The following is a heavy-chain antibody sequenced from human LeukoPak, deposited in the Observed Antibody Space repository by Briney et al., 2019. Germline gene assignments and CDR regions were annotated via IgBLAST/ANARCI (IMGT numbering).Heavy chain of an antibody. CDR1: GYTFTGYY. D-gene: IGHD2-2*01. Sequence: GASVKVSCKASGYTFTGYYMHWVRQAPGQGLELMGWINPNSGGTNYAQKFQGRVTMTRDTSISTAYMELSRLRSDDTAVYYCAGRYCSSTSCYSAPFDYWGQGTLVTVSS. V-gene: IGHV1-2*02. CDR3: AGRYCSSTSCYSAPFDY. J-gene: IGHJ4*02. CDR2: INPNSGGT.